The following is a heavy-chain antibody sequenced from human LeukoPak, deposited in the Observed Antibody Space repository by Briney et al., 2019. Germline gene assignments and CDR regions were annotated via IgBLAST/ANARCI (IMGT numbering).Heavy chain of an antibody. CDR3: ARTVTLEIRAFDI. CDR1: GFTFSSYS. D-gene: IGHD4-17*01. J-gene: IGHJ3*02. Sequence: PGGSLRLSCAASGFTFSSYSMNWVRQAPVKGLEWVSSISSSSSYIYYADSVKGRFTISRDNAKNSLYLQMNSLRAEDTAVYYCARTVTLEIRAFDIWGQGTMVTVSS. CDR2: ISSSSSYI. V-gene: IGHV3-21*01.